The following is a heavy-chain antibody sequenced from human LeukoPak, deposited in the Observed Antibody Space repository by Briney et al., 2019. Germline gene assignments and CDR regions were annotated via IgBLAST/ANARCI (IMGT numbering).Heavy chain of an antibody. CDR1: GFTFRTYG. CDR2: VREDGSTK. V-gene: IGHV3-30*02. J-gene: IGHJ4*02. CDR3: ARTVSSSWGFFDS. D-gene: IGHD6-6*01. Sequence: RGSLRLSCAPSGFTFRTYGMHWVRQAPGKGLEWMSFVREDGSTKYYADPVKGRFTISRDNSKSTLYLQTNSLRAEDTAVYFCARTVSSSWGFFDSWGQGTLVTVSS.